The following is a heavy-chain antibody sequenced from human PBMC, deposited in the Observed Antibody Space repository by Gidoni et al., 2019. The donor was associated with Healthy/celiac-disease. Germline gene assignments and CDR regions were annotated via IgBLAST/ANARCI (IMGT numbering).Heavy chain of an antibody. CDR1: GYPLTELH. CDR3: ATDPCSSTSCYSSFRAFDI. D-gene: IGHD2-2*01. V-gene: IGHV1-24*01. J-gene: IGHJ3*02. CDR2: FDPEDGET. Sequence: QVQLVQSGAEVKKPRASVKVSCKVSGYPLTELHMHWVRQGPGKGLEWMGGFDPEDGETIYAQKFQGRVTMTEDTSTDTAYMELSSLRSEDTAVYYCATDPCSSTSCYSSFRAFDIWGQGTMVTVSS.